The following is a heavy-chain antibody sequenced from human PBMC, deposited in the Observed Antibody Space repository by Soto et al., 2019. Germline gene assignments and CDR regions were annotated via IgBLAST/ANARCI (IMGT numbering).Heavy chain of an antibody. D-gene: IGHD3-3*01. CDR2: IYPGDSDT. CDR1: GYSFTSYW. J-gene: IGHJ6*02. CDR3: ARDQGITTFGVYSMYYYGMDV. Sequence: PGESLKISCKGSGYSFTSYWIGWVRQMPGKGLEWMGIIYPGDSDTRYSPSFQGQVTISADKSISTAYLQWSSLRSDDTAVYYCARDQGITTFGVYSMYYYGMDVWGQGTTVTVSS. V-gene: IGHV5-51*01.